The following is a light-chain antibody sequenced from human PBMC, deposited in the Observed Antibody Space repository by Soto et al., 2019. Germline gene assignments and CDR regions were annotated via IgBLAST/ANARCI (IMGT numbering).Light chain of an antibody. CDR1: QSVSSTY. Sequence: EIALTQSPGTLSLSPGERATLSCRASQSVSSTYLAWYQQKPGQAPRLLIYGASSRATGIPDRFSGSGSGTDFPLTISRLEPEDFAVYYCQQYGSSPGTFGQGTKVELK. J-gene: IGKJ1*01. CDR3: QQYGSSPGT. V-gene: IGKV3-20*01. CDR2: GAS.